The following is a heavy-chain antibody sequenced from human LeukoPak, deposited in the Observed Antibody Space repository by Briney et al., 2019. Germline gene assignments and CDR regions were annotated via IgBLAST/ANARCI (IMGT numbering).Heavy chain of an antibody. CDR1: GGSFSGYY. CDR3: ARGGGQQLWFDP. D-gene: IGHD6-13*01. V-gene: IGHV4-34*01. J-gene: IGHJ5*02. Sequence: NPSETLSLTCAVYGGSFSGYYWSWIRQPPGKGLEWIGEINHSGSTNYNPSLKSRVTISVDTSKNQFSLKLSSVTAADTAVYYCARGGGQQLWFDPWGQGTLVTVSS. CDR2: INHSGST.